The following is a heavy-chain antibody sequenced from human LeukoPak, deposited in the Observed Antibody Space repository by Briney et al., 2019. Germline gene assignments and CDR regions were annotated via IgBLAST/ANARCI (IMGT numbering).Heavy chain of an antibody. D-gene: IGHD5-24*01. J-gene: IGHJ4*02. CDR1: GGSISSYY. CDR3: AREGDGYNWEYYFDY. V-gene: IGHV4-59*01. Sequence: PSETLSLTCTVSGGSISSYYWSWIRQPPGKGLEWIGYIYYSGSTNYNPSLKSRVTISVDTSKNQFSLKLSSVTAADTAVYYCAREGDGYNWEYYFDYWGQGTLVTVSS. CDR2: IYYSGST.